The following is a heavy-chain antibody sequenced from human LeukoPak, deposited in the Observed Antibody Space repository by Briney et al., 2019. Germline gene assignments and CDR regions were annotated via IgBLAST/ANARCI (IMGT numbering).Heavy chain of an antibody. Sequence: KPSETLSLTCTVSGYSISSGYYWGWIRQPPGKGLEWIGSIYHSGSTYYNPSLKSRVTISVDTSKNQFSLKLSSVTAADTAVYYCARVDDGDYVGDFDYWGQGTLVTVSS. V-gene: IGHV4-38-2*02. CDR3: ARVDDGDYVGDFDY. CDR2: IYHSGST. J-gene: IGHJ4*02. CDR1: GYSISSGYY. D-gene: IGHD4-17*01.